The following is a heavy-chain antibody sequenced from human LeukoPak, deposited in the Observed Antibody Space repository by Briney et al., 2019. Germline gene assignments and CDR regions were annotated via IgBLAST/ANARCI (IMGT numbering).Heavy chain of an antibody. Sequence: SMKVSXKTSGGTFNNSAISWVRQAPGQGLEWLGGIMPLFGTAGYAQKFQGRVTITKDESTRTVYLELTSLTSDGTAVYYCARDVHGDYGSGWFDPWGQGTLVSVSS. J-gene: IGHJ5*02. CDR3: ARDVHGDYGSGWFDP. V-gene: IGHV1-69*05. CDR2: IMPLFGTA. D-gene: IGHD4-17*01. CDR1: GGTFNNSA.